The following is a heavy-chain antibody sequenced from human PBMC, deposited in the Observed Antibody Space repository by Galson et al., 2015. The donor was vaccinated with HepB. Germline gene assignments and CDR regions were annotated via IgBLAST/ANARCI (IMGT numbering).Heavy chain of an antibody. CDR2: IKGGGGAT. CDR3: VKCAENWGNDAFDL. J-gene: IGHJ3*01. CDR1: AFTFPNYA. D-gene: IGHD3-16*01. Sequence: SLRLSCAASAFTFPNYAMSWVHQAPGKGLEWVAFIKGGGGATFYADFVKGRFTISRDNSKNMLYLQMNSLRAEDTAIYYCVKCAENWGNDAFDLWGQGTMVTVSS. V-gene: IGHV3-23*01.